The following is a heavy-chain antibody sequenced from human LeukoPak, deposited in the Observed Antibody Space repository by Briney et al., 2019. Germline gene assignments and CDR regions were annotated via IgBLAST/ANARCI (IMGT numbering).Heavy chain of an antibody. CDR2: IYTSGST. CDR1: GGSISSYY. CDR3: ARTSPEYYFDY. V-gene: IGHV4-4*07. J-gene: IGHJ4*02. Sequence: SETLSLTCTVSGGSISSYYWSWIRQPAGKGLKWIGRIYTSGSTNYNPSLKSRVTMSVDTSKNQFSLKLSSVTAADTAVYYCARTSPEYYFDYWGQGTLVTVSS.